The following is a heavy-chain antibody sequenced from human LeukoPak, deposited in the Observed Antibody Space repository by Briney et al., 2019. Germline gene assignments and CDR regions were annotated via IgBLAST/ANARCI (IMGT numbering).Heavy chain of an antibody. CDR3: ARRWDCSTSSCFPLHDGFDI. Sequence: GESLKISCKGSGYSFTSYWIGWVRQMPGKGLEWMGIIYPGDSDTRYSPSFQGQVTISADKSISTAYLQWSSLKASDTAMYYCARRWDCSTSSCFPLHDGFDIWGQGTMVTVSS. D-gene: IGHD2-2*01. J-gene: IGHJ3*02. CDR1: GYSFTSYW. V-gene: IGHV5-51*01. CDR2: IYPGDSDT.